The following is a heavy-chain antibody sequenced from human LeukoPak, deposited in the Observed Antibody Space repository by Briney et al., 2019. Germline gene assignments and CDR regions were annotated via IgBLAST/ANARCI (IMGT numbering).Heavy chain of an antibody. D-gene: IGHD3-10*01. V-gene: IGHV3-7*04. CDR3: ARRAMVRGVSQFDY. CDR2: IKQDGSEK. Sequence: GGSLRLSCAASGFTFSSYGMSWVRQAPGNWLEWVANIKQDGSEKYYVDSVKGRFTISRDNAKTSLYLQMNSLRAEDTAVYYCARRAMVRGVSQFDYWGQGTLVTVSS. CDR1: GFTFSSYG. J-gene: IGHJ4*02.